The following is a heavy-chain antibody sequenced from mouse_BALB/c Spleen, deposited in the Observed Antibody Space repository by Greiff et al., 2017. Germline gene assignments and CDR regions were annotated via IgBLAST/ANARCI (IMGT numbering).Heavy chain of an antibody. CDR2: IWGDGST. CDR1: GFSLTGYG. D-gene: IGHD2-4*01. V-gene: IGHV2-6-7*01. Sequence: VQLQQSGPGLVAPSQSLSITCTVSGFSLTGYGVNWVRQPPGKGLEWLGMIWGDGSTDYNSALKSRLSISKDNSKSQVFLKMNSLQTDDTARYYCAREYYDYDYAMDYWGQGTSVTVSS. J-gene: IGHJ4*01. CDR3: AREYYDYDYAMDY.